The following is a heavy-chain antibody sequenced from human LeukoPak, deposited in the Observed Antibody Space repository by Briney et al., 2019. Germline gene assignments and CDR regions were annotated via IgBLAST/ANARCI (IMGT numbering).Heavy chain of an antibody. V-gene: IGHV4-59*01. D-gene: IGHD3-3*01. CDR2: IDNSGNT. Sequence: SETLSLTCTVSRGSIGSYYWSWIRQPPGKGLEWIGYIDNSGNTNSNPSLKSRVTMSVDTSKSQFSLKLSSVIATDSAVYYCARGRITIFGVVILHFDNWGQGTLVTVSS. CDR3: ARGRITIFGVVILHFDN. CDR1: RGSIGSYY. J-gene: IGHJ4*02.